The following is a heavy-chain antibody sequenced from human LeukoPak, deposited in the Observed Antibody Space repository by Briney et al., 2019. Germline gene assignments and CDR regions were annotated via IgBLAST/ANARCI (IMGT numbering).Heavy chain of an antibody. Sequence: SETLSHTCTVSGGSIASSSYYWGWIRQPPGKGLEWIGNVYYSGSTYYNPSLKSRVTISGDTSKNQFSLKLSSVTAADAAVYYCARVDNQNYFSYWGQGTLVTVSS. J-gene: IGHJ4*02. D-gene: IGHD1-1*01. V-gene: IGHV4-39*01. CDR2: VYYSGST. CDR3: ARVDNQNYFSY. CDR1: GGSIASSSYY.